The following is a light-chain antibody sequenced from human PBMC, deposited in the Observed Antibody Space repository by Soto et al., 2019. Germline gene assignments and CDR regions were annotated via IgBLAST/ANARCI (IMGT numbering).Light chain of an antibody. Sequence: SALTQPASVSGSPGQSITISCTGTSSVVGGYNYVSWYQQHPGKAPKLMIYEVSNRPSGVSNRFSGSKSGNTASLTISGLQAEDEADYYCTSYTSSSTPVVFGGGTKLTVL. V-gene: IGLV2-14*01. CDR2: EVS. CDR1: SSVVGGYNY. J-gene: IGLJ2*01. CDR3: TSYTSSSTPVV.